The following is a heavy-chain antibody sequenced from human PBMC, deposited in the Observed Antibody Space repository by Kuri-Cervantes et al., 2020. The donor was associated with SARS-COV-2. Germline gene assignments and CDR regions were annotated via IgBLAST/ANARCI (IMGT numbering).Heavy chain of an antibody. V-gene: IGHV4-39*01. CDR1: GGSISSSSYY. Sequence: GSLRLSCTVSGGSISSSSYYWGWIRQPPGKGLEWIGSIYYSGSTYYNPSLKSRVTISVDTSKNQFSLKVSSVTAVDTAVYDCARRLEYANAFDIWGQGTMVTVSS. D-gene: IGHD2-2*01. J-gene: IGHJ3*02. CDR3: ARRLEYANAFDI. CDR2: IYYSGST.